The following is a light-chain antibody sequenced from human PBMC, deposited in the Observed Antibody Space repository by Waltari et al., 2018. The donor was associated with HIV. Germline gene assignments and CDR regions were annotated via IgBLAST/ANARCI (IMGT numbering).Light chain of an antibody. V-gene: IGLV6-57*03. CDR1: SGSIASNY. Sequence: LTQPASVSGSPGKTVTISCTRSSGSIASNYVQWYQQRPGSAPTTVIYEDNQRPSGVPDRFSGSIDSSSNSASLTISGLKTEDEADYYCQSYDSSNPVFGGGTKLTVL. CDR2: EDN. J-gene: IGLJ3*02. CDR3: QSYDSSNPV.